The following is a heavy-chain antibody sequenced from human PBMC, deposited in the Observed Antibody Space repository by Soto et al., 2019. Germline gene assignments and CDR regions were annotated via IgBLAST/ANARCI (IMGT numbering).Heavy chain of an antibody. CDR3: ASNPPFY. Sequence: PSETLSLTCAVSGGSISSGGYSWSWIRQPPGKGLEWIGYIYHSGSTYYNPSLKSRGTISVDRSKSQFSLKVSAVTDADTAAYHCASNPPFYWRQGTLVTVSS. J-gene: IGHJ1*01. V-gene: IGHV4-30-2*01. CDR2: IYHSGST. CDR1: GGSISSGGYS. D-gene: IGHD3-16*01.